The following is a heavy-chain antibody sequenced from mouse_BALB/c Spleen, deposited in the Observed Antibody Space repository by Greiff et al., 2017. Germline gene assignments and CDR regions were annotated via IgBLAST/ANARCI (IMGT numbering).Heavy chain of an antibody. J-gene: IGHJ4*01. D-gene: IGHD1-1*02. Sequence: VQLQQSGAELVKPGASVKLSCKASGYTFTSYYMYWVKQRPGQGLEWIGEINPSNGGTNFNEKFKSKATLTVDKSSSTAYMQLSSLTSEDSAVYYCTRGSYDAMDYWGQGTSVTVSS. CDR2: INPSNGGT. CDR3: TRGSYDAMDY. CDR1: GYTFTSYY. V-gene: IGHV1S81*02.